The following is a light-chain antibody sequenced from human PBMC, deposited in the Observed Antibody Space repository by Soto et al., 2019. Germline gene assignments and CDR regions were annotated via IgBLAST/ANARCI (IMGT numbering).Light chain of an antibody. V-gene: IGKV1-5*03. J-gene: IGKJ3*01. Sequence: DIQMTQSPSTLSASVGDRVTITCRASQSISSWLAWYQQKPGKAPKLLIYKASSLESGVPSRFSGSRSGAEFILTISSLQPDDFATDYCQQYNSYSVTFGPGPKVDIK. CDR1: QSISSW. CDR3: QQYNSYSVT. CDR2: KAS.